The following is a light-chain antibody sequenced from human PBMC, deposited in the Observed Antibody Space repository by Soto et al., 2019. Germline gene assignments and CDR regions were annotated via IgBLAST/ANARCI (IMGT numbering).Light chain of an antibody. CDR1: SSDVGGYDS. V-gene: IGLV2-8*01. CDR3: SSHAGIINVV. J-gene: IGLJ3*02. CDR2: EFT. Sequence: QSVLTQPPSASGSPGQSVTISCTGTSSDVGGYDSVSWYQQHPGKAPKLIIYEFTKRPSGVPDRFSGSKSGNTASLTVSGLQAEDEADYYCSSHAGIINVVFGGGTKVTVL.